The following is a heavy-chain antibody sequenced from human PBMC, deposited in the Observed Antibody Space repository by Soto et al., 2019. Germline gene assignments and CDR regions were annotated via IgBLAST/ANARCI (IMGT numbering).Heavy chain of an antibody. CDR2: ISAYNGNT. V-gene: IGHV1-18*01. D-gene: IGHD3-10*01. Sequence: QVKLVQSGAEVKKPGASVKVSCKASGYTFTSYGISWVRQAPGQGLEWMGWISAYNGNTNYAQKLKGRVTMTTDTSTSTAYMELRSLRSDDTAVYYCAGERGYYGSGSLGVYFDYWGQGTLVTVSS. J-gene: IGHJ4*02. CDR1: GYTFTSYG. CDR3: AGERGYYGSGSLGVYFDY.